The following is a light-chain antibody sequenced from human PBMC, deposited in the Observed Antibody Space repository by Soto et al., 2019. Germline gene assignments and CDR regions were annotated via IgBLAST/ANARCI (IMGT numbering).Light chain of an antibody. V-gene: IGKV1-39*01. Sequence: DVQMTQSPSSLSASVGDRVIITCRSSQNITNYLNWYQQKTGEAPNLLIYAAASLQSGVPSRFIGSGSGTDFTLTISSLQPEDFATYYCQQSYSTPWTFGQGTKVEI. CDR2: AAA. CDR1: QNITNY. CDR3: QQSYSTPWT. J-gene: IGKJ1*01.